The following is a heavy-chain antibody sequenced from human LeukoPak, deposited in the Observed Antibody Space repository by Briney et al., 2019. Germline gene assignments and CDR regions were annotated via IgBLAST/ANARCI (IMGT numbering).Heavy chain of an antibody. D-gene: IGHD2-15*01. CDR3: ARDYPSDIVVVVAATPNWFDP. J-gene: IGHJ5*02. CDR1: GFTFSSYS. Sequence: QPGGSLRLSCAASGFTFSSYSMNWVRQAPGKGLEWVSYISSSSSTIYYADSVKGRFTISRDNAKNSLYLQMNSLRAEDTAVYYCARDYPSDIVVVVAATPNWFDPWGQRTLVTVSS. CDR2: ISSSSSTI. V-gene: IGHV3-48*04.